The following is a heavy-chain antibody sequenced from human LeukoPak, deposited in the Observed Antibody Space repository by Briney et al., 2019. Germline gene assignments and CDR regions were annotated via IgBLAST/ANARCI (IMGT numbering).Heavy chain of an antibody. CDR1: GGSISSYY. D-gene: IGHD3-10*01. Sequence: SETLSLTCTVSGGSISSYYWSWIRQPPSKGLEWIGNIYYSGNTDYNPSLKRGVTISVDTSKNQFSLKLTSVTAADTAVYYCARHYGSGTYPLDYWGQGTLVTVSS. CDR2: IYYSGNT. J-gene: IGHJ4*02. V-gene: IGHV4-59*01. CDR3: ARHYGSGTYPLDY.